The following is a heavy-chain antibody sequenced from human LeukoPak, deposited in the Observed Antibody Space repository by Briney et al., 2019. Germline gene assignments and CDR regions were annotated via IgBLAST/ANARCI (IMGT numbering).Heavy chain of an antibody. CDR3: ARGSMVRASYYFDY. CDR2: IYHSGST. CDR1: GYSISSGYY. V-gene: IGHV4-38-2*02. Sequence: KPSETLSLTCTVSGYSISSGYYWGWIRQPPGKGLEWIGSIYHSGSTYYNPSLKSRVTISVDTSKNQFSLKLSSVTAADTAVYYCARGSMVRASYYFDYWGQGTLVTVSS. D-gene: IGHD3-10*01. J-gene: IGHJ4*02.